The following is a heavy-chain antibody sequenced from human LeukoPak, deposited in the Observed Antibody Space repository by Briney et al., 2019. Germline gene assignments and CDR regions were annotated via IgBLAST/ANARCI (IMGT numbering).Heavy chain of an antibody. CDR2: ISGSGDST. D-gene: IGHD5-18*01. CDR1: GFTFSRHG. CDR3: AKLNSYGDY. V-gene: IGHV3-23*01. J-gene: IGHJ4*02. Sequence: GGSLRLSCAVSGFTFSRHGMSWVSQAPGKGLEWVSTISGSGDSTYYADSVKGRFTISRDNSKNMVFLQMDSLRVEDTAAYYCAKLNSYGDYWGQGTLVTISS.